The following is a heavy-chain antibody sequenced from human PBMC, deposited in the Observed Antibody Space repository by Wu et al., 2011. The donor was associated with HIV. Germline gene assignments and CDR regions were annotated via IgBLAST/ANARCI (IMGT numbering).Heavy chain of an antibody. Sequence: KPGASVKVSCKASGYTFTGYYMHWVRQAPGQGLEWMGWINPNSGGTNYAQKFQGRVTMTRDTSISTAYMEMTRLQSDDTAVYYCARAASAAGGDYWGQGTLVTVSS. V-gene: IGHV1-2*02. J-gene: IGHJ4*02. CDR3: ARAASAAGGDY. CDR1: GYTFTGYY. CDR2: INPNSGGT. D-gene: IGHD2-15*01.